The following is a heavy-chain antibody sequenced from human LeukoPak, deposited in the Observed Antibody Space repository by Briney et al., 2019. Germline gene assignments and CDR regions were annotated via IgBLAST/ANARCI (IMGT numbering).Heavy chain of an antibody. CDR2: ISGSGGST. V-gene: IGHV3-23*01. CDR1: GFTFSIYA. CDR3: AKSGPYYDYVWGSYRHDY. J-gene: IGHJ4*02. D-gene: IGHD3-16*02. Sequence: PGGSLRLSCAASGFTFSIYAMSWVRQAPGKGLEWVSAISGSGGSTYYADSVKGRFTISRDNSKNTLYLQMNSLRAEDTAVYYCAKSGPYYDYVWGSYRHDYWGQGTLVTVSS.